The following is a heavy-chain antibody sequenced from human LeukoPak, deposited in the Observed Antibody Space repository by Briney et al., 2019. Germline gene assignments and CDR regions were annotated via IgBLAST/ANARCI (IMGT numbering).Heavy chain of an antibody. CDR2: ISGSGGST. V-gene: IGHV3-23*01. CDR3: ANGKQQLVPSDY. D-gene: IGHD6-13*01. CDR1: GFTFSSDA. Sequence: GGSLRLSCAASGFTFSSDAMSWVRQAPGKGLEWVSAISGSGGSTYYADSVKGRFTISRDNSKNTLYLQMNSLRAEDTAVYYCANGKQQLVPSDYWGQGTLVTVSS. J-gene: IGHJ4*02.